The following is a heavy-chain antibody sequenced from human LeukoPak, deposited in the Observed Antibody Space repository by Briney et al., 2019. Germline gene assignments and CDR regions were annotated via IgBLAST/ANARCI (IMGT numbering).Heavy chain of an antibody. Sequence: GGSLRLSCAASGFTFNNYGMHWVRQAPGKGLEWVAIISHDGSNTYYADSVKGRFTISRDNSKNTLYLQMNSLRAEDTAVYYCAKVDGGISKGGGSVDYWGQGTLVTVSS. D-gene: IGHD3-16*01. V-gene: IGHV3-30*18. CDR1: GFTFNNYG. CDR3: AKVDGGISKGGGSVDY. J-gene: IGHJ4*02. CDR2: ISHDGSNT.